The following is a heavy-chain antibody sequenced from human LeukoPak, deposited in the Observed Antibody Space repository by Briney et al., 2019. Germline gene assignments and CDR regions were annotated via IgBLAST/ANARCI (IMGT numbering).Heavy chain of an antibody. CDR2: IIPIFGTA. V-gene: IGHV1-69*13. Sequence: WASVKVSCKASGGTFSSYAISWVRQAPGQGLEWMGGIIPIFGTANYAQKFQGRVTITADESTSTAYMELSSLRSEDTAVYYCARAWEAVPGHYGVIDYWGQGTLVTVSS. J-gene: IGHJ4*02. CDR3: ARAWEAVPGHYGVIDY. CDR1: GGTFSSYA. D-gene: IGHD4-17*01.